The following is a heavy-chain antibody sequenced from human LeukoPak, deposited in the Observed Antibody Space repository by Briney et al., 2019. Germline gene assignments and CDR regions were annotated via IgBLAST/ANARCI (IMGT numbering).Heavy chain of an antibody. Sequence: GTSVKVSCKASGFTFTSSAVQWVRQARGRRLEWIGWIVVGRGNTNYAQKFQERVTITREMSTSTAYMELSSLRSEDTAVYYCAADQIAAAGLGRFDYWGQGTLVTVSS. CDR1: GFTFTSSA. J-gene: IGHJ4*02. CDR3: AADQIAAAGLGRFDY. V-gene: IGHV1-58*01. D-gene: IGHD6-13*01. CDR2: IVVGRGNT.